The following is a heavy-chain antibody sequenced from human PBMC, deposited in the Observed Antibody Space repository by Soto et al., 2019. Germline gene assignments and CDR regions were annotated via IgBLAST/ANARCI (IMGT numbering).Heavy chain of an antibody. CDR1: GFTFSGSA. CDR3: TTYNINYNMLPHYFNY. Sequence: EVQLVESGGGLVQPGGSLKLSCAASGFTFSGSAMHWVRQAPGKGLEWVGRIRSKANSDATVYAASVKGRFSISRDDSNNTAYLPLNGLKNLDSYVVYCTTYNINYNMLPHYFNYWGQGSLVTVSP. V-gene: IGHV3-73*02. CDR2: IRSKANSDAT. D-gene: IGHD3-9*01. J-gene: IGHJ4*02.